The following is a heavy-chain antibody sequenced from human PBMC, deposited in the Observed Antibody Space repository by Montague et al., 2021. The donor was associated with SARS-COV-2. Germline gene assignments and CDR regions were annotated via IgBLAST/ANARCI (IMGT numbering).Heavy chain of an antibody. J-gene: IGHJ6*02. V-gene: IGHV3-33*01. CDR1: GFTFSSYG. CDR2: IWYDGRNK. D-gene: IGHD3-22*01. CDR3: ARDVYYYDSSGYYYGRYYYYGMDV. Sequence: SLRLSCAASGFTFSSYGMHWVRQAPGKGLEWVAVIWYDGRNKYYXDSVKGRFTISRDNSKNTLHLQMNSLRAEDTAVYYCARDVYYYDSSGYYYGRYYYYGMDVWGQGTTVTVSS.